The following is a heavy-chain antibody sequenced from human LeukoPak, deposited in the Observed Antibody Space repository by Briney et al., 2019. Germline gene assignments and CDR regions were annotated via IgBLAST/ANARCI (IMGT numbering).Heavy chain of an antibody. D-gene: IGHD6-6*01. CDR3: ARALLEYSSSSGHDY. J-gene: IGHJ4*02. V-gene: IGHV1-69*01. Sequence: GSSVKVSCKASGGTFSSYAISWVRQAPGQGLEWMGGIIPIFGTANYAQKFQGGVTITADESTSTAYMELSSLRSEDTAVYYCARALLEYSSSSGHDYWGQGTLVTVSS. CDR1: GGTFSSYA. CDR2: IIPIFGTA.